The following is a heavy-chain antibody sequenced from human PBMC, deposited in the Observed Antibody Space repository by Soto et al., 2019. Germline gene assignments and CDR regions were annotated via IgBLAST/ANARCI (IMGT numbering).Heavy chain of an antibody. CDR2: IYYSGST. V-gene: IGHV4-59*01. CDR3: ARRIAVAGRVYYYYYMDV. CDR1: GGSISSYY. J-gene: IGHJ6*03. Sequence: SETLSLTCTVSGGSISSYYWSWIRQPPGKGLEWIGYIYYSGSTNYNPSLKSRITISVDTSKNQFSLKLSSVTAADTAVYYCARRIAVAGRVYYYYYMDVWGKGTTVTVSS. D-gene: IGHD6-19*01.